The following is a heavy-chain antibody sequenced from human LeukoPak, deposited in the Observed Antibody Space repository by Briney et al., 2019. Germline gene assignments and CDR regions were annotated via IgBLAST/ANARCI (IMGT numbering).Heavy chain of an antibody. CDR1: GFIFSNYA. CDR2: ISGSGDTT. V-gene: IGHV3-23*01. CDR3: AKIDSSGYYYFGYYFDY. Sequence: GGSLRLSCATSGFIFSNYAVNWVRQAPGKGLEWVSIISGSGDTTYYADSVKGRFTISRDNSKNTLYLQMNSLRAEDTAVYYCAKIDSSGYYYFGYYFDYWGQGTLVTVSS. J-gene: IGHJ4*02. D-gene: IGHD3-22*01.